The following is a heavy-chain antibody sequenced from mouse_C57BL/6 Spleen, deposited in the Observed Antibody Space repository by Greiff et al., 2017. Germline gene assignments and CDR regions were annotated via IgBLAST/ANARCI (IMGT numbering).Heavy chain of an antibody. Sequence: QVQLQQSGAELVRPGTSVKVSCKASGYAFTNYLMEWVKQRPGQGLEWIGVINPGSGGTNYNEKFKGKATLTADKSSSTAYLQLSSLTSEDSAVYFCARSPRRVDYFDYWGQGTTLTVSA. CDR3: ARSPRRVDYFDY. CDR1: GYAFTNYL. J-gene: IGHJ2*01. CDR2: INPGSGGT. V-gene: IGHV1-54*01.